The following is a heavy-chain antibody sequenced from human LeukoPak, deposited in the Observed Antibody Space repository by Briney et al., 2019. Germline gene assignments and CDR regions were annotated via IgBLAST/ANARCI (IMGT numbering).Heavy chain of an antibody. CDR1: GFIFSKNW. Sequence: GGSLRLSCAASGFIFSKNWMHWVRQAPGKGLVWVSRIISDGSSTSNADSVKGRLTMSRDNAKNTLYLQMNSLRAEDTAVYYCARGNYYGMDVWGQGTTVTVSS. J-gene: IGHJ6*02. V-gene: IGHV3-74*01. CDR2: IISDGSST. D-gene: IGHD2/OR15-2a*01. CDR3: ARGNYYGMDV.